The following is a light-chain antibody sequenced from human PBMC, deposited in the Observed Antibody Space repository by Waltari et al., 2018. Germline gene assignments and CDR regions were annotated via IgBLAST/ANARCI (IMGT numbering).Light chain of an antibody. CDR1: QNVNNY. J-gene: IGKJ2*01. Sequence: NQMTQTPSSLSASIGDSVTITCRASQNVNNYLNWYQQKPGRAPDLLIYAATSLHNGVPPRFSGSGFGTEFTLTISNLQPEDFATYYCQQSYRTPYTFGPGTKVEI. CDR3: QQSYRTPYT. CDR2: AAT. V-gene: IGKV1-39*01.